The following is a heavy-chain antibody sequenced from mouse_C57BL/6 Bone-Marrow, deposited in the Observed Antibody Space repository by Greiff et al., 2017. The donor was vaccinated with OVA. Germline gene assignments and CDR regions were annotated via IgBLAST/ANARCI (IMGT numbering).Heavy chain of an antibody. J-gene: IGHJ2*01. V-gene: IGHV3-6*01. Sequence: EVKLVESGPGLVKPSQSLSLTCSVTGYSITSGYYWNWIRQFPGNKLEWMGYISYDGSNNYNPSLKNRISITRDTSKNQFFLKLNSVTTEDTATYYCASYYYGSSYFDYWGQGTTLTVSS. CDR2: ISYDGSN. CDR3: ASYYYGSSYFDY. D-gene: IGHD1-1*01. CDR1: GYSITSGYY.